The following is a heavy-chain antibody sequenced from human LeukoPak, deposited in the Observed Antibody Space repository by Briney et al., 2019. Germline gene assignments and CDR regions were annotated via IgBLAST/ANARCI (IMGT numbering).Heavy chain of an antibody. CDR1: GGSINGYY. CDR2: ISYSGST. D-gene: IGHD6-19*01. Sequence: SETLSLTCTVSGGSINGYYWNWIRQPPGKGLEWVGYISYSGSTNYKPSLKSRVTISVDTSKNQFSLKLSSVTAADTAIYYCARDGRAGSLFAYWGQGTLVTVSS. CDR3: ARDGRAGSLFAY. J-gene: IGHJ4*02. V-gene: IGHV4-59*01.